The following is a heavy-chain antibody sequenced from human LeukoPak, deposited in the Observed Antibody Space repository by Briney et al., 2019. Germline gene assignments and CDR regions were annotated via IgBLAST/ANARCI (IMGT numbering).Heavy chain of an antibody. D-gene: IGHD6-13*01. V-gene: IGHV4-30-4*02. CDR1: GGSISSGDYY. CDR2: IYYSGST. CDR3: ARHSAHSSTNDAFDM. J-gene: IGHJ3*02. Sequence: SETLSLTCTVSGGSISSGDYYWSWIRQPPGKGLEWIGYIYYSGSTYYNPSLKSRVTISVDTSKNQFSLKLTSVTAADSAVYYCARHSAHSSTNDAFDMWGQGTLVIVSS.